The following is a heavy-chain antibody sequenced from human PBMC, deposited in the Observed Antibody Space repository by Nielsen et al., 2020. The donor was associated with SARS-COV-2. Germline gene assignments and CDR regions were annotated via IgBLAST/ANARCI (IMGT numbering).Heavy chain of an antibody. CDR1: GFTFSNAW. V-gene: IGHV3-15*01. J-gene: IGHJ4*01. CDR3: TTAPVAGLPDY. Sequence: GESLKISCAASGFTFSNAWMSWVRQAPGKGLEWVGRIKSKTDGGTTDYAAPVKGRFTISRDDSKNTLYLQMNSLKTEDTAVYYCTTAPVAGLPDYWGQGTLVTVSS. CDR2: IKSKTDGGTT. D-gene: IGHD6-19*01.